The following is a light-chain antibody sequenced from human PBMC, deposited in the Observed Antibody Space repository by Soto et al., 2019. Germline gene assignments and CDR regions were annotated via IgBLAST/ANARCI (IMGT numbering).Light chain of an antibody. V-gene: IGKV3-20*01. Sequence: EIVLTQSPGTLSLSPGQRATLSCRASQSVTNNYLAWYQHKPGQAPRLLIYGASSRATGIPDRFSGSGSGTDFTLTIARLEPEDFAFYYCQHYGRSPRTFGQGTKVEIK. J-gene: IGKJ1*01. CDR1: QSVTNNY. CDR3: QHYGRSPRT. CDR2: GAS.